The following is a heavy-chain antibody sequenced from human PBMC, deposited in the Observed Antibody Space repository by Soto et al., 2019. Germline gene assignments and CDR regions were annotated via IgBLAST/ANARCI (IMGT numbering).Heavy chain of an antibody. J-gene: IGHJ6*02. CDR2: INPNSGGT. CDR1: GYTFTGYY. D-gene: IGHD1-26*01. CDR3: ARGLWGGSLPFDSGYGMDV. Sequence: GASVKVSCKASGYTFTGYYMHWVRQAPGQGLEWMGWINPNSGGTNYAQKVQGWVTMTRDTSISTAYMELSRLRSDDTAVYYCARGLWGGSLPFDSGYGMDVWGQGTTVTVSS. V-gene: IGHV1-2*04.